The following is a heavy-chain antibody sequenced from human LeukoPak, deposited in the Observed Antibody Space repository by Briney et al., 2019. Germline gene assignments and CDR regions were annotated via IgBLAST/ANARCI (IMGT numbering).Heavy chain of an antibody. Sequence: KPSETLSLTCTVSGGYISGYYWSWVRQPAGKALESIGRIYSSGSTNYNPSLKSRATMSVDTSKNQFSLKLSSVTAADTAVYYCAREHPVAIAADYWGQGTLVTVSS. V-gene: IGHV4-4*07. D-gene: IGHD2-21*01. CDR1: GGYISGYY. CDR2: IYSSGST. CDR3: AREHPVAIAADY. J-gene: IGHJ4*02.